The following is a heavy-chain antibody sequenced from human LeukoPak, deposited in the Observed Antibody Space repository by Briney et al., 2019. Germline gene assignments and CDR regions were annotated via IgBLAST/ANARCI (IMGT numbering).Heavy chain of an antibody. J-gene: IGHJ4*02. Sequence: GGSLRLSCAASGFTFSSYGMHWVRPAPGKGLEWVAFIRYDGSNKYYADSVKGRFTISRDNSKNTKYLQMNSLRAEDTAVYYCAKDSSEYSSGWCYFDYWGQGTLVTVSS. CDR3: AKDSSEYSSGWCYFDY. V-gene: IGHV3-30*02. CDR1: GFTFSSYG. D-gene: IGHD6-19*01. CDR2: IRYDGSNK.